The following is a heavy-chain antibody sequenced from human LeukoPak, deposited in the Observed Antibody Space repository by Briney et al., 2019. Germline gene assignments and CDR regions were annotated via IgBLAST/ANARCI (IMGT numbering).Heavy chain of an antibody. CDR1: GGSISGYF. V-gene: IGHV4-4*07. CDR2: IYSSGSN. J-gene: IGHJ4*02. CDR3: AREPTSGREPTSGRPLDY. D-gene: IGHD5-12*01. Sequence: SETLSLTCTVSGGSISGYFWTWIRQPAGKGIEWIGRIYSSGSNNYNTPLKSRVTMSLDTSKNHFSLNLTSVTAADTAVYYCAREPTSGREPTSGRPLDYWGQGTLVTVSS.